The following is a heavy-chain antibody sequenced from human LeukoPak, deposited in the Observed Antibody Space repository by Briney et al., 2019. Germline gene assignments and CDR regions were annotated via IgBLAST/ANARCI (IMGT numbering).Heavy chain of an antibody. J-gene: IGHJ3*02. D-gene: IGHD6-6*01. CDR1: GFTFSNYE. Sequence: GGSLRLSCAAPGFTFSNYEMCSVRLVLGKGLERVSAIGIAGNTFYAGSVKGRFTISRENAKNSFHLQMNSLGAGDTAVYYCAREGSLSSSDAFDIWGQGTMVTVSS. CDR2: IGIAGNT. CDR3: AREGSLSSSDAFDI. V-gene: IGHV3-13*01.